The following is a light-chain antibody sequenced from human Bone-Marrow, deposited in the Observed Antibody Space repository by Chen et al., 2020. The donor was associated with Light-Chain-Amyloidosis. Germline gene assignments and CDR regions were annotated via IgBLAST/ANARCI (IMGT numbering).Light chain of an antibody. V-gene: IGLV3-21*02. CDR1: NIGSTS. Sequence: SYVLTQPSSVSVAPGQTATIACGGNNIGSTSVHWYQQTPGQAPLLVVYDDSDRPSGIPERLSGSNSGNEATLTISRVEAGDEADYYCQVWDRSSDRPVFGGGTKLTVL. J-gene: IGLJ3*02. CDR3: QVWDRSSDRPV. CDR2: DDS.